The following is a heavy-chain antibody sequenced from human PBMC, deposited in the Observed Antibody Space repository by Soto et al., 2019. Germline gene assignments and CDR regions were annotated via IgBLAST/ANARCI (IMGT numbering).Heavy chain of an antibody. V-gene: IGHV4-39*01. Sequence: TLSLTCTVSGGSVATTTDFWGWIRQPPGKGLEWLGTLQYRGSTDYNPSVKSRVAMSLNTSKNQFSLRLTSVTAADTAVYFCAKYDEYSPLSYWGQGALVTVSS. D-gene: IGHD3-3*01. CDR1: GGSVATTTDF. CDR2: LQYRGST. J-gene: IGHJ4*02. CDR3: AKYDEYSPLSY.